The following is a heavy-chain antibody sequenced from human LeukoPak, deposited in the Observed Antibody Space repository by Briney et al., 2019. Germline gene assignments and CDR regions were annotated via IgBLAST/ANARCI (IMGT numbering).Heavy chain of an antibody. V-gene: IGHV4-4*07. D-gene: IGHD1-1*01. CDR1: GGSLSTYY. Sequence: SETLSLTCSVSGGSLSTYYWTWIRQPAGKGLEWIGRIYTSGSTNYNPSLKSRVTISVDTSKNQFSLKLSSVTAADTAVYYCARGDYTNWEYPVWGKGTTVTVSS. CDR2: IYTSGST. CDR3: ARGDYTNWEYPV. J-gene: IGHJ6*04.